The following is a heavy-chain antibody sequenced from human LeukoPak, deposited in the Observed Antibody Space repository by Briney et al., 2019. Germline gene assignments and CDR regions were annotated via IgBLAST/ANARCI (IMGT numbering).Heavy chain of an antibody. CDR2: IIPILGIA. Sequence: ASVKVSCKASGGTFSSYAISWVRQAPGQGLEWMGRIIPILGIANYAQKFQGRVTITADKSTSTAYMELSSLRSEDTAVYYCARVTGYSSGWPTYYYYMDVWGKGTTVTVSS. J-gene: IGHJ6*03. CDR3: ARVTGYSSGWPTYYYYMDV. D-gene: IGHD6-19*01. CDR1: GGTFSSYA. V-gene: IGHV1-69*04.